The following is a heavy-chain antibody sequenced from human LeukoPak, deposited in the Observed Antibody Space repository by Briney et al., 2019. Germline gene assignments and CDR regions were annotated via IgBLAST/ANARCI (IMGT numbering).Heavy chain of an antibody. Sequence: PSQTLSLTCTVSGGSISSGSYYWSWIRQPAGKGLEWIGRTYTSGSTNYNPSLKSRVTISVDTSKNQFSLKLSSVTAADTAVYYCARDSPEGRTADVYYYYYMDVWGKGTTVTVSS. D-gene: IGHD1-14*01. V-gene: IGHV4-61*02. CDR2: TYTSGST. CDR1: GGSISSGSYY. J-gene: IGHJ6*03. CDR3: ARDSPEGRTADVYYYYYMDV.